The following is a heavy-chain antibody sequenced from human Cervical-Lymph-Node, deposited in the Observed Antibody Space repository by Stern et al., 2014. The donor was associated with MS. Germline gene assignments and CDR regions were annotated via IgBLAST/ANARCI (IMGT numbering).Heavy chain of an antibody. CDR2: IYHSGST. J-gene: IGHJ3*01. CDR3: ARGGVIYTQDRNGFDV. V-gene: IGHV4-30-2*01. D-gene: IGHD2-21*01. Sequence: VQLVESGSGQAKPSQTLSLTCAVSGGSISSGGSSWNWIRQPPGKGLEWIGFIYHSGSTYYNPSLKGRGFISVDTSKNQFALNLRSVTAADTAVYYCARGGVIYTQDRNGFDVWGQGTMVTVST. CDR1: GGSISSGGSS.